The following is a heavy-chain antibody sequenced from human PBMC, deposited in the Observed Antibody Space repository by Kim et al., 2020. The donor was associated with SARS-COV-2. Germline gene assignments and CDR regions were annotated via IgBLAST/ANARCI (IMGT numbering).Heavy chain of an antibody. Sequence: SVKVSCKASGGTFSSYAISWVRQAPGQGLEWMGGIIPIFGTANYAQKFQGRVTITADKSTSTAYMELSSLRSEDTAVYYCARDSVTYCGGDCYSPAFDYWGQGTLVTVSS. D-gene: IGHD2-21*02. V-gene: IGHV1-69*06. CDR1: GGTFSSYA. CDR2: IIPIFGTA. CDR3: ARDSVTYCGGDCYSPAFDY. J-gene: IGHJ4*02.